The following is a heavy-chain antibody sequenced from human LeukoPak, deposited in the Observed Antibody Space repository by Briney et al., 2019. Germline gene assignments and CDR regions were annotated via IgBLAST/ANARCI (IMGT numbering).Heavy chain of an antibody. CDR2: IDPSDSYT. D-gene: IGHD3-9*01. J-gene: IGHJ6*02. CDR1: GYSFTSYW. V-gene: IGHV5-10-1*01. CDR3: ARYYDILTGYYGYYYYGMDV. Sequence: GESLKISCKGSGYSFTSYWISWVRQMPGKGLEWMGRIDPSDSYTNYSPSFQGHVTISADESISTAYLQWSSLKASDTAMYYCARYYDILTGYYGYYYYGMDVWGQGTTVTDSS.